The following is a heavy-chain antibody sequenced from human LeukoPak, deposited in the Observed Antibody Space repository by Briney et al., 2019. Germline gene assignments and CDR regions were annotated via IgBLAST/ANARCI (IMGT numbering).Heavy chain of an antibody. V-gene: IGHV3-48*01. J-gene: IGHJ4*02. CDR2: ISSRSTII. CDR3: AGGEDVVGTVNLLDS. Sequence: GGSLRLSCAASGFIFSSYSMNWVRQAPGKGLEWVSYISSRSTIIYYAESVKGRFSISRDKAKNLVFLQMNSLRADDTAVYYCAGGEDVVGTVNLLDSWGQGTLVTVSS. CDR1: GFIFSSYS. D-gene: IGHD2-21*02.